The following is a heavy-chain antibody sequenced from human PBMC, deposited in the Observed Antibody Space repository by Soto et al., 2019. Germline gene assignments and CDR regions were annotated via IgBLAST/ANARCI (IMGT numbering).Heavy chain of an antibody. CDR3: ARRGYDYYYGMDV. J-gene: IGHJ6*02. CDR1: GYTFTTYW. V-gene: IGHV5-51*01. CDR2: IYPGDSDT. Sequence: GESLKISCTGSGYTFTTYWIGWVRQMPGEGLEWMGIIYPGDSDTRYSPSFQGQVTISADKSISTAYLQWSSLKASDTAMYYCARRGYDYYYGMDVWGQGTRVTVSS.